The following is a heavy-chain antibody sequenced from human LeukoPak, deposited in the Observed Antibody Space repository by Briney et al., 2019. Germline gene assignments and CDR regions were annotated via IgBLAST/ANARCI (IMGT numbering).Heavy chain of an antibody. Sequence: GGSLRLSCAASGFTFGSYAMSWVRQAPGKGLEWVSNVIGTGGRTYYADSVKGRFTISRDNSKNSLYLQMNSLRAEDTAVYYCARATGRNQPFDYWGQGTLVTVSS. J-gene: IGHJ4*02. V-gene: IGHV3-23*01. CDR2: VIGTGGRT. CDR1: GFTFGSYA. CDR3: ARATGRNQPFDY. D-gene: IGHD3-10*01.